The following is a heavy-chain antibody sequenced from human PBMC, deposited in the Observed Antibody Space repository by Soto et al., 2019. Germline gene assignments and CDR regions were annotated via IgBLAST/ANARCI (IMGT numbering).Heavy chain of an antibody. CDR3: ARDAGDSGRGWYFDN. Sequence: EVQLVESGGVVVQPGGSLRLSCAASGFTFDDYTMHWVRQAPGKGPEWVALINWEGFSTYYADSVKGRFTISRDNNKNFLFLQMNSLRSEDTALYYCARDAGDSGRGWYFDNWGRGTLVTVSS. J-gene: IGHJ2*01. D-gene: IGHD2-21*02. CDR2: INWEGFST. CDR1: GFTFDDYT. V-gene: IGHV3-43*01.